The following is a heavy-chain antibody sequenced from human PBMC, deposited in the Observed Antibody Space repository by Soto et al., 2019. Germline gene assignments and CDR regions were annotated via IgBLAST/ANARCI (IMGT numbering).Heavy chain of an antibody. Sequence: GASVKVSCKASGYTFTSYGISWVRQAPGQGLEWMGWISAYNGNTNYAQKLQGRVTMTTDTSTGTAYMELRSLRSDDTAVYYCARAYYYDFWSGYYPSYYYGMDVWGQGTTVTVSS. V-gene: IGHV1-18*04. CDR3: ARAYYYDFWSGYYPSYYYGMDV. J-gene: IGHJ6*02. CDR2: ISAYNGNT. D-gene: IGHD3-3*01. CDR1: GYTFTSYG.